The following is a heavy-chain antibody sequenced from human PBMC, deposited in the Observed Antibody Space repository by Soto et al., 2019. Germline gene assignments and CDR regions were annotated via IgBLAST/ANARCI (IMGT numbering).Heavy chain of an antibody. J-gene: IGHJ3*02. D-gene: IGHD3-22*01. Sequence: NPSETLSLTCAVYGGSFSGYYWSWIRQPPGKGLEWIGEINHSGSTNYNPSLKSRVTISVDTSKNQFSLKLSSVTAADTAVYYCARGMGMVVSIGRYMRAAFDIWGQGTMVTVSS. CDR1: GGSFSGYY. CDR3: ARGMGMVVSIGRYMRAAFDI. CDR2: INHSGST. V-gene: IGHV4-34*01.